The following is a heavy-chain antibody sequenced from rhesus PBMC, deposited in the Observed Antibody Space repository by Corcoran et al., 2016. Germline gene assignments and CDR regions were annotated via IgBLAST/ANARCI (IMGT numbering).Heavy chain of an antibody. CDR2: ISGSGGST. Sequence: QLQLQESGPGLVKPSETLSLTCAVSGGSISSNCWSWIRQPPGKGLEWIGRISGSGGSTSSKPALKSRVTSSTDTSKNQLSLKLISVTAADTAVYYCARGLLGYCSGGVCLHFDYWGQGVLVTVSS. D-gene: IGHD2-8*01. V-gene: IGHV4-173*01. J-gene: IGHJ4*01. CDR3: ARGLLGYCSGGVCLHFDY. CDR1: GGSISSNC.